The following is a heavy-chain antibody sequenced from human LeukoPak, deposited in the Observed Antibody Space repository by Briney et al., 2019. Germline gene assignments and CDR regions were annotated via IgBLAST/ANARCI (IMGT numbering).Heavy chain of an antibody. V-gene: IGHV3-23*01. CDR2: ISGSGGTT. J-gene: IGHJ4*02. Sequence: GGSLRLSCAASGLTFSSYAMTWVRQAPGKGLEWVAGISGSGGTTYYADSVKGRLTVSRDNSKNTLYLQMHSLRAEDTAVYYCAKGRDTLVRGVIITTRFDNWGQGTLVTVSS. CDR3: AKGRDTLVRGVIITTRFDN. D-gene: IGHD3-10*01. CDR1: GLTFSSYA.